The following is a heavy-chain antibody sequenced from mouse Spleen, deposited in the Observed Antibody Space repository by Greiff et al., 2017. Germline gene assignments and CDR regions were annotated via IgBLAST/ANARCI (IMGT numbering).Heavy chain of an antibody. CDR3: AREEREYAMDY. CDR1: GFTFSSYG. CDR2: ISGGGSYT. J-gene: IGHJ4*01. V-gene: IGHV5-9-2*01. Sequence: EVQGVESGGGLVKPGGSLKLSCAASGFTFSSYGMSWVRQTPEKRLEWVATISGGGSYTYYPDSVKGRFTISRDNAKNNLYLQMSSLRSEDTALYYCAREEREYAMDYWGQGTSVTVSS.